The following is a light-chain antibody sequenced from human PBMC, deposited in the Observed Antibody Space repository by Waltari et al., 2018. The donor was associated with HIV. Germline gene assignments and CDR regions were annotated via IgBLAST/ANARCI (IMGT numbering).Light chain of an antibody. J-gene: IGLJ3*02. Sequence: QSVLTQPPSASGTPGQRVTLPCSGRSSRIDINPVNWSQQRPGTAPKLLIYNNNQRPSGVPDRFSGSKSGTSASLAISGLQSEDEADYFCAAWDDRLSVVFGGGTKLTVL. CDR2: NNN. CDR3: AAWDDRLSVV. CDR1: SSRIDINP. V-gene: IGLV1-44*01.